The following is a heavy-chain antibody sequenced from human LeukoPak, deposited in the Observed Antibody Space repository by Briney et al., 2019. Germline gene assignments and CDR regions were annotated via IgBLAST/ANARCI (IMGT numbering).Heavy chain of an antibody. V-gene: IGHV3-53*01. CDR3: ARSEGRSGSYYFDY. CDR1: GFTVSSNY. Sequence: GGSPRLSCAASGFTVSSNYMSWVRQAPGKGLEWVSVIYSGGSTYYADSVKGRFTVSRDNSKNTLYLQMNSLRAEDTAVYYCARSEGRSGSYYFDYWGQGTLVTVSS. CDR2: IYSGGST. D-gene: IGHD3-10*01. J-gene: IGHJ4*02.